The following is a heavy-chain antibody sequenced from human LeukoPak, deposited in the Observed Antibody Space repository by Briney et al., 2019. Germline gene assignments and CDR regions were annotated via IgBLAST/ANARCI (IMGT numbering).Heavy chain of an antibody. CDR1: GGSISSYY. V-gene: IGHV4-59*01. J-gene: IGHJ3*02. Sequence: PSETLSLTCSVSGGSISSYYWSWIRQPPGKGLQWIGYISNTGTTNYNPSLKGRVTISLDTSKNQFSLRLNSVAAADTAVYYCASATGGSDAFNIWGQGTMVTVSS. CDR2: ISNTGTT. D-gene: IGHD4-23*01. CDR3: ASATGGSDAFNI.